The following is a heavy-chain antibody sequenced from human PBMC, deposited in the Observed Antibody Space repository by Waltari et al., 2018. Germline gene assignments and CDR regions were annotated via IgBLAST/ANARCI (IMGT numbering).Heavy chain of an antibody. CDR1: GYSISSGYY. J-gene: IGHJ4*02. D-gene: IGHD3-22*01. CDR3: ARERGGGDYYDSSELDY. CDR2: IYHSGSP. Sequence: QVQLQESGPGLVKPSETLSLTCAASGYSISSGYYWGWIRQHPGKGLEWVVCIYHSGSPSHNPPFKSRVTISVDTPKTQFSLKLCSVTAADTAVYYWARERGGGDYYDSSELDYWGQGTLVTVSS. V-gene: IGHV4-38-2*02.